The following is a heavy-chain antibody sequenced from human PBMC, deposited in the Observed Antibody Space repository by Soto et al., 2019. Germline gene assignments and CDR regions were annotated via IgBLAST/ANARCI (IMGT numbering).Heavy chain of an antibody. Sequence: EVQLVESGGGLVPPGGSLRLSCAASGFTFRDHYMDWVRQAPGKGLEWVGRTRHKANIYNTEYAASVKGRFTISRDDSKNSLYLQMNSLKTEDTAFYYCASSLGYSCSGGCLNSYFDYWGPGTLVTISS. CDR3: ASSLGYSCSGGCLNSYFDY. CDR2: TRHKANIYNT. V-gene: IGHV3-72*01. J-gene: IGHJ4*02. CDR1: GFTFRDHY. D-gene: IGHD2-15*01.